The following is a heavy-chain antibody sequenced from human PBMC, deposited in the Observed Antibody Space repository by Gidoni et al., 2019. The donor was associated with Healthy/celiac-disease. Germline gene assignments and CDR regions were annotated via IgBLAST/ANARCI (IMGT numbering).Heavy chain of an antibody. CDR3: ARETTMANYDFWSGSSYYFDY. CDR1: GFTFSSYS. V-gene: IGHV3-48*02. CDR2: ISSSSSTI. D-gene: IGHD3-3*01. Sequence: EVQLVESGGGLVQPGGSLRRSCAASGFTFSSYSMNWVRQAPGKGLEWVSYISSSSSTIYYADSVKGRFTISRDNAKNSLYLQMNSLRDEDTAVYYCARETTMANYDFWSGSSYYFDYWGQGTLVTVSS. J-gene: IGHJ4*02.